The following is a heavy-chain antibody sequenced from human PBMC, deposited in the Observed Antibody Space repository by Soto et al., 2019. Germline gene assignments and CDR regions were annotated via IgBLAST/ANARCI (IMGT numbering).Heavy chain of an antibody. CDR2: IFHTGNT. CDR1: GGSIRSGGYN. CDR3: ARDLGKLITPEQ. Sequence: SETLSLTCTVSGGSIRSGGYNWSWIRQLPGKGLEWIGYIFHTGNTYYNPSLKSRVTISVDTSQNQFSLRLSSVTAADTALYYCARDLGKLITPEQWGQGVLVTVFS. J-gene: IGHJ1*01. D-gene: IGHD7-27*01. V-gene: IGHV4-31*03.